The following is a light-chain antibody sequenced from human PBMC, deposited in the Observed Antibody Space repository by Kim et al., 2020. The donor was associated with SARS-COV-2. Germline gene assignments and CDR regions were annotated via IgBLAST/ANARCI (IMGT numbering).Light chain of an antibody. V-gene: IGLV3-1*01. CDR2: RND. Sequence: VSPGQTASVTCSGDKLGDKFVCWYQQKPGQSPVLVIYRNDNRPSAIPERFSGSTSGNTATLTISGTQAMDEADYYCQAWDSSAAVFGGGTQLTVL. J-gene: IGLJ3*02. CDR3: QAWDSSAAV. CDR1: KLGDKF.